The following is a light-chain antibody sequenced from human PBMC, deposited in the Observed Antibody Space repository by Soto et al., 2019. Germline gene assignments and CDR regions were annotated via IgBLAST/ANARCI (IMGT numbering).Light chain of an antibody. CDR2: AAS. V-gene: IGKV1-39*01. Sequence: DIQMTQSPSSLSASVGDRVTITCRASQSISSYLNWYQQKPGKAPKLLIYAASSLQSGVPSRFSGSGSGTDFTLTISSLQPEDFATYYCQKYNSAVETFGPGTKVDIK. J-gene: IGKJ3*01. CDR1: QSISSY. CDR3: QKYNSAVET.